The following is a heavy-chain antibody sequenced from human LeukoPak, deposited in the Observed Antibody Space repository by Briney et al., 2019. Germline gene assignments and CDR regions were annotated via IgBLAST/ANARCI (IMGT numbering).Heavy chain of an antibody. CDR3: ARAELGYCSSTSCYLGWFDP. J-gene: IGHJ5*02. CDR1: GGSFSGYY. D-gene: IGHD2-2*01. CDR2: INHSGST. Sequence: SETLSLTCAVHGGSFSGYYWSSIRQPPGKGLEWIGEINHSGSTNYNPSLKSRVTISVDTSKNQFSLKLSSVTAADTAVYYCARAELGYCSSTSCYLGWFDPWGQGTLVTVSS. V-gene: IGHV4-34*01.